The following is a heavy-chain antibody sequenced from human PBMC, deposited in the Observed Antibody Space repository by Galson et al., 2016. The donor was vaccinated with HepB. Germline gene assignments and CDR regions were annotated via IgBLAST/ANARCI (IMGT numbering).Heavy chain of an antibody. V-gene: IGHV4-61*01. D-gene: IGHD2-15*01. CDR2: IYYSGTT. J-gene: IGHJ4*02. CDR3: ARMDPALISGFDY. Sequence: LTCTVSGGSISSGNYYWSWVRQPPGKRLEWIGDIYYSGTTNYKPSLKSRVTISVDTSKNQFSLRLSSVTAADTAVYYCARMDPALISGFDYWGQGTLVTVSS. CDR1: GGSISSGNYY.